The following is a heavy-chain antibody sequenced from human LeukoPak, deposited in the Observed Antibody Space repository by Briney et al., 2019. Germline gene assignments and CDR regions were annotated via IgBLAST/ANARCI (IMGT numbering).Heavy chain of an antibody. D-gene: IGHD6-19*01. CDR3: ATRVVAGIPYYFDH. Sequence: GASVKVSCKTSGYTFTGYYMHWVRQAPGQGLEWMGWMNPNSGGSNYAQRFQGRVTMTRDTSIGTAYMELSSLRSDDTAVYYCATRVVAGIPYYFDHWGQRTLVTVSS. CDR1: GYTFTGYY. J-gene: IGHJ4*02. CDR2: MNPNSGGS. V-gene: IGHV1-2*02.